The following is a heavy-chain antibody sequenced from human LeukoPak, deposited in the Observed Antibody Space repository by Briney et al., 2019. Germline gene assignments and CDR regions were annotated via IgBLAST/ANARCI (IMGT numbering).Heavy chain of an antibody. Sequence: ASAKVSCKASGYTFTSYGISWVRQAPGQGLEWMGWISAYNGNTNYAQKLQGRVTMTTDTSTSTAYMELRSLRSDDTAVYYCARVAMVRGVIMDWFDPWGQGTLVTVSS. CDR1: GYTFTSYG. V-gene: IGHV1-18*04. CDR3: ARVAMVRGVIMDWFDP. CDR2: ISAYNGNT. D-gene: IGHD3-10*01. J-gene: IGHJ5*02.